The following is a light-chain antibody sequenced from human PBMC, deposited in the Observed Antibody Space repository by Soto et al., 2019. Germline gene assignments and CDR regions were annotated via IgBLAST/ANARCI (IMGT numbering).Light chain of an antibody. CDR2: DAS. V-gene: IGKV1-5*01. Sequence: DIQMTQSPSTLSSSVGDRVTISCRASQTISNLLAWYQQKPGKAPKLLIYDASSLESGVPSRFSGSGSGTEFTLTISSLQPDDFATYYCHKYKRFWTFGQGTKVEIK. CDR3: HKYKRFWT. CDR1: QTISNL. J-gene: IGKJ1*01.